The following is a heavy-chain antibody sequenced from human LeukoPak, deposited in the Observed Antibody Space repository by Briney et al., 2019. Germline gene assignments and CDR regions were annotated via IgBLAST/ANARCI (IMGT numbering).Heavy chain of an antibody. V-gene: IGHV4-34*01. CDR2: INHSGST. Sequence: PSEPLSLTCAVYGGSFSSYYWNWIRHPPGKGLEWIGEINHSGSTNYNPSLKSRVTISVDTSKNQFSLKLSSVTAADTAVYYCARASLIYGDYTPCWYFDLWGRGTLVTVSS. CDR1: GGSFSSYY. D-gene: IGHD4-17*01. J-gene: IGHJ2*01. CDR3: ARASLIYGDYTPCWYFDL.